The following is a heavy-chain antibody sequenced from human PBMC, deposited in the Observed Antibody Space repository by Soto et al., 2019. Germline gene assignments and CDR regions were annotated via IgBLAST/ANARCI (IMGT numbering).Heavy chain of an antibody. CDR3: AADLGPRMEVPAAYSAARGMDV. CDR2: INPNSGGT. V-gene: IGHV1-2*04. J-gene: IGHJ6*02. CDR1: GYTFTGYY. Sequence: ASVKVSCKASGYTFTGYYMHWVRQAPGQGLEWMGWINPNSGGTNYAQKFQGWVTMTRDTSTSTAYMELSRLRSDDTAVYYCAADLGPRMEVPAAYSAARGMDVWGQGTTVTVSS. D-gene: IGHD2-2*01.